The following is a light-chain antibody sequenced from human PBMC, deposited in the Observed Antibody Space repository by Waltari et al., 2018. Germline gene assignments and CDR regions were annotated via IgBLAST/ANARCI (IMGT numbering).Light chain of an antibody. CDR1: QSVLYNSNNKNH. CDR3: QQHYSSPPT. J-gene: IGKJ1*01. CDR2: WAS. Sequence: DIVMTQSPDPLAVSLGERATINCKSSQSVLYNSNNKNHLAWYQQKPGQPPKLLIYWASTRESGVPDRFSGSGSGTDFTLTITSLQAEDVAVYYCQQHYSSPPTFGQGTKVEIK. V-gene: IGKV4-1*01.